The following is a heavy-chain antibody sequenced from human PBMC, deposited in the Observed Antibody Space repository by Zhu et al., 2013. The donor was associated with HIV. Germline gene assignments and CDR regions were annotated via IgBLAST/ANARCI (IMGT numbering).Heavy chain of an antibody. D-gene: IGHD2-15*01. CDR1: GFTFSSYE. J-gene: IGHJ5*02. Sequence: EVQLVESGGGLVQPGGSLRLSCAASGFTFSSYEMNWVRQAPGKGLEWVSYISSSGSTIYYADSVKGRFTISRDNAKNSLYLQMNSLRAEDTAVYYCASLVVVATFDPWGQGTLVTGLL. CDR3: ASLVVVATFDP. V-gene: IGHV3-48*03. CDR2: ISSSGSTI.